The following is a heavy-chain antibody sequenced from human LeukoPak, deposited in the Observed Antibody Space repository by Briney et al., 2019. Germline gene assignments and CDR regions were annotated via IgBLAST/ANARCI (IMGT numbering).Heavy chain of an antibody. CDR2: ISDRGDST. V-gene: IGHV3-23*01. D-gene: IGHD3-10*01. CDR3: ASILLWYVYDY. CDR1: GFTITTYA. Sequence: PGGSLRLSCAASGFTITTYAMGWVRQAPGKGLEWVSVISDRGDSTHYADSVKGRFTISRDSSKNTLYLQINSLRGEDTAVYYCASILLWYVYDYWGQGTLVTVSS. J-gene: IGHJ4*02.